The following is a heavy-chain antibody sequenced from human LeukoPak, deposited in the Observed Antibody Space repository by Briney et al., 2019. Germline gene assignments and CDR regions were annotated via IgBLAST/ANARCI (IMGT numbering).Heavy chain of an antibody. CDR1: GGTFSSYA. CDR3: ARAGGSYGWFDP. V-gene: IGHV1-69*13. D-gene: IGHD1-26*01. Sequence: GASVKVSCKASGGTFSSYAISWVRQAPGQGLEWMGGIIPIFGTANYAQKFQGRVTITADESTSTAYMELSSLRSEDTAVYYCARAGGSYGWFDPWGQGTLVAVSS. J-gene: IGHJ5*02. CDR2: IIPIFGTA.